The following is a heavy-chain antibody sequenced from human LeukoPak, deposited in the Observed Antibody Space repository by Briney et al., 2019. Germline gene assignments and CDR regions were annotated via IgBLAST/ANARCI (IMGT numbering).Heavy chain of an antibody. CDR3: SRDDGPFGGVRFDH. CDR1: GYTFTAYG. Sequence: ASVKVSCKASGYTFTAYGISWVRQAPGQGLEWMGWISANDGNTNYAQKVQGRVTMTRDTSTSTAYMELRSLRYDDTAVYYCSRDDGPFGGVRFDHWGQGALVTVSS. CDR2: ISANDGNT. D-gene: IGHD3-16*01. V-gene: IGHV1-18*01. J-gene: IGHJ4*02.